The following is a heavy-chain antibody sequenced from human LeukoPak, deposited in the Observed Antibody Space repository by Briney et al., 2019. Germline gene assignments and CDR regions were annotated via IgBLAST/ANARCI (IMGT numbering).Heavy chain of an antibody. CDR1: GFNFDDYD. Sequence: PGRSLRLSCAASGFNFDDYDMSWVRQAPGKGLERVSAISGSGGSTYYADSVKGRFTISRDNSKNTLYLQMNSLRAEDTAVYYCANPIAAADDAFDIWGQGTMVTVSS. CDR2: ISGSGGST. V-gene: IGHV3-23*01. J-gene: IGHJ3*02. D-gene: IGHD6-13*01. CDR3: ANPIAAADDAFDI.